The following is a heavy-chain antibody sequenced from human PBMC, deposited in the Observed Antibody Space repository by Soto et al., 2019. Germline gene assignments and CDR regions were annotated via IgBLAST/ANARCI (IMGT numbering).Heavy chain of an antibody. CDR1: GGSISNGGYS. V-gene: IGHV4-30-2*01. J-gene: IGHJ4*02. CDR3: ARGTDY. Sequence: SETLSLTCAVSGGSISNGGYSWSWIRQPPGKGLEWIGYMYHSGSTYYNPSLKSRVTISIDRSKNQFSLKLSSVTAADTAVYYCARGTDYWGQGILVTVSS. CDR2: MYHSGST.